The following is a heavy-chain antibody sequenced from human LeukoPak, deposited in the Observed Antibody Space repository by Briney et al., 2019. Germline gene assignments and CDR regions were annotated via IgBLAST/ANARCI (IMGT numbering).Heavy chain of an antibody. V-gene: IGHV3-21*04. J-gene: IGHJ4*02. CDR3: AREGGYRGDY. CDR2: IATSSDYI. Sequence: PGGSLRLSCAASGFTFSTYSMNWVRQAPGKGLEWVSSIATSSDYIYYAGSLKGRFTISRDNAKNSLYLHMNSPRPDDTAVYYCAREGGYRGDYWGQGTLVTVSS. D-gene: IGHD3-16*02. CDR1: GFTFSTYS.